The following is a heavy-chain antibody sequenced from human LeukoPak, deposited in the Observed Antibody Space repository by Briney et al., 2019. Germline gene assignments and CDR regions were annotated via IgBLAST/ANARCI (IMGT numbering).Heavy chain of an antibody. J-gene: IGHJ4*02. V-gene: IGHV5-51*01. CDR3: ARASGDSSGYYYVGAYFDY. CDR2: IYPGDSDT. D-gene: IGHD3-22*01. CDR1: GYSFTSYW. Sequence: GESLKISCQGSGYSFTSYWIGWVRQMPGKGLEWMGIIYPGDSDTRYSPSFQGQVTISADKSISTAYLQWSSLKASDTAMYYCARASGDSSGYYYVGAYFDYWGQGTLVTVSS.